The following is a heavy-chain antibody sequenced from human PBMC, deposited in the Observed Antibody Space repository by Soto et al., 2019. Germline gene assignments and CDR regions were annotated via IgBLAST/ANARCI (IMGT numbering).Heavy chain of an antibody. V-gene: IGHV4-4*02. Sequence: QVQLQESGPGLVKPSATLSLTCDVSGDSISSPTWWPWVRQPPGKGLEWIGEVYHSGSTNYNSSLKSRVIISVDKSKNQFSLRLTSVTAADTAVYYCATRAPIDGDPYWGQGTLVTVSS. J-gene: IGHJ4*02. CDR1: GDSISSPTW. D-gene: IGHD4-17*01. CDR2: VYHSGST. CDR3: ATRAPIDGDPY.